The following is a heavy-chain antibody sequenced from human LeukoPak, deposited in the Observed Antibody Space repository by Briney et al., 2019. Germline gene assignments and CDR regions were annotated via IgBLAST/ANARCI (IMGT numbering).Heavy chain of an antibody. V-gene: IGHV3-21*01. J-gene: IGHJ4*02. CDR3: ARDGDYGAYFDY. D-gene: IGHD4-17*01. Sequence: PGGSLRLSCAASGFTFSSYSMNWVRQAPGRGLEWVSSISSSSSYIYYADSVKGRFTISRDNAKSSLYLQMNSLRAEDTAVYYCARDGDYGAYFDYWGQGTLVTVSS. CDR1: GFTFSSYS. CDR2: ISSSSSYI.